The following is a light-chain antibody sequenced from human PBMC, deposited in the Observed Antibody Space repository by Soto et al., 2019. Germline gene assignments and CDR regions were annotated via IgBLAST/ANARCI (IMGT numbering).Light chain of an antibody. CDR1: NSDVGRYNL. CDR3: RSYASHGKVL. V-gene: IGLV2-23*01. CDR2: EGT. Sequence: QSALTQPASVSESPGQSITISCTGPNSDVGRYNLVSWYQQHPGKAPKLMIYEGTKRPSGVSNRFSVSKSGNTASLTVYGLQAEDEDDYYCRSYASHGKVLFGGGTKLTVL. J-gene: IGLJ2*01.